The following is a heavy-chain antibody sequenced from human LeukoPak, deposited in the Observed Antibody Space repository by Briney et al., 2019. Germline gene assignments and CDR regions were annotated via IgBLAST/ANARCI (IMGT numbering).Heavy chain of an antibody. V-gene: IGHV4-4*02. D-gene: IGHD3-3*01. Sequence: SGTLSLTCAVSGGSISSSNWWSWVRQPPGKGLEWIGEINHSGSTNYNPSLKSRVTISVDTSKNQFSLKLSSVTAADTAVYYCARLDVLRFLEWLSKKAVYNWFDPWGQGTLVTVSS. CDR1: GGSISSSNW. CDR3: ARLDVLRFLEWLSKKAVYNWFDP. J-gene: IGHJ5*02. CDR2: INHSGST.